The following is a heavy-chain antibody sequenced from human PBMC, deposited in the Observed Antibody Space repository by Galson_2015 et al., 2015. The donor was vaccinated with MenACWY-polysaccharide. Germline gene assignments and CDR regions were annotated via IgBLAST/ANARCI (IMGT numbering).Heavy chain of an antibody. CDR1: GFTLSSYA. D-gene: IGHD3-10*01. CDR2: ISYDGSNK. CDR3: ARAPGRSVTGKYYYYYMEV. Sequence: SLRLSCAASGFTLSSYAMHWVRQAPGKGLEWVAVISYDGSNKYYADSVKGRFTISRDNSKNTLYLQMNSLRDEDTAVYYCARAPGRSVTGKYYYYYMEVWGKGTTVTVSS. V-gene: IGHV3-30-3*01. J-gene: IGHJ6*03.